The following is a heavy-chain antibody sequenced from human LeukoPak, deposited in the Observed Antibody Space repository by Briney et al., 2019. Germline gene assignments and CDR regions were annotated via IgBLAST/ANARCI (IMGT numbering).Heavy chain of an antibody. CDR1: GYTFTSYG. V-gene: IGHV1-18*01. J-gene: IGHJ3*02. CDR2: ISAYNGNT. D-gene: IGHD3-3*01. CDR3: ARTQTIFGEAPGPEGLAFDI. Sequence: ASVKVSCKASGYTFTSYGISWVRQAPGQGLEWMGWISAYNGNTNYAQKLQGRVTMTTDTSTSTAYMELRSLRSDDTAVYYCARTQTIFGEAPGPEGLAFDIWGQGTMVTVSS.